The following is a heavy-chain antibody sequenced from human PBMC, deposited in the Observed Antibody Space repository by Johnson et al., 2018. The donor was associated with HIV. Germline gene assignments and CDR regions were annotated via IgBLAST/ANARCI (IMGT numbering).Heavy chain of an antibody. Sequence: QVQLVESGGGVVKPGRSLRLSCAASGFTFGDYAITGSARLQARGWSGWQVSQSKDITYYVDSVKGRFTISRDNSKNTLYLQMNSLRTEDTAMYYCAKGHSSGYPKDAFDLWGQGTIVTVSS. D-gene: IGHD3-22*01. CDR2: SQSKDIT. CDR1: GFTFGDYA. CDR3: AKGHSSGYPKDAFDL. V-gene: IGHV3-30*04. J-gene: IGHJ3*01.